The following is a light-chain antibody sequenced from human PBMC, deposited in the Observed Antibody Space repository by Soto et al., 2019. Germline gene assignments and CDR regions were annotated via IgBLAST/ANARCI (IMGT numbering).Light chain of an antibody. CDR3: QQYYESPLMYT. V-gene: IGKV4-1*01. CDR2: WAS. J-gene: IGKJ2*01. Sequence: DIVMTQSPDSLAVSLGERATINCKSSQSVLSNSKGKNFVAWYQQKPRQPPKLLIYWASTRKSGVPDRFSGSGSVTDYTLTINNLQAEDVAIYYCQQYYESPLMYTFGRGTKLEIK. CDR1: QSVLSNSKGKNF.